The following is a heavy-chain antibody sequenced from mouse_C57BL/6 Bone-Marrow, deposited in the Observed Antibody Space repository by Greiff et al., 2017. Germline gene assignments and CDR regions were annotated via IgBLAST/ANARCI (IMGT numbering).Heavy chain of an antibody. Sequence: VQLQQSGPELVKPGASVKISCKASGYTFTDYYMNWVKQSPGKSLEWIGDINPNNGGTSYNQKFKGKATWTVDKSSSTAYMELRSLTSADSAVYYCAREGNYGGQGTSVTVSS. CDR2: INPNNGGT. D-gene: IGHD2-14*01. V-gene: IGHV1-26*01. CDR3: AREGNY. CDR1: GYTFTDYY. J-gene: IGHJ4*01.